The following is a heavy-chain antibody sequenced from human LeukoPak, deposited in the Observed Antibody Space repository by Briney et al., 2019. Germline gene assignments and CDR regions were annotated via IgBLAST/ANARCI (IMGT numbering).Heavy chain of an antibody. CDR2: IYSGGGT. D-gene: IGHD1-26*01. J-gene: IGHJ4*02. V-gene: IGHV3-66*01. CDR3: ARDSGGSYYTDY. CDR1: GFTVSNNY. Sequence: GGSLRLSCAASGFTVSNNYMSGVRQAPGKGLEWVSVIYSGGGTYYADSVKGRFTISRDNSKNTLYLQMNSLRAEDTAVYYCARDSGGSYYTDYWGQGTLVTVSS.